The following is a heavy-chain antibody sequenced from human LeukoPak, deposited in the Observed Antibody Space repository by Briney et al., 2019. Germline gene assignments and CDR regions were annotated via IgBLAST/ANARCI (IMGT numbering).Heavy chain of an antibody. J-gene: IGHJ4*02. D-gene: IGHD5-24*01. CDR1: GGSFSGYY. Sequence: SETLSLTCAVYGGSFSGYYWSWIRQPPGKGLEWIGEINHSGSTNYNPSLKSRVTISVDTSKNPFSLKLSSVTAADTAVYYCARGGETRRYFDYWGQGTLVTVSS. CDR2: INHSGST. CDR3: ARGGETRRYFDY. V-gene: IGHV4-34*01.